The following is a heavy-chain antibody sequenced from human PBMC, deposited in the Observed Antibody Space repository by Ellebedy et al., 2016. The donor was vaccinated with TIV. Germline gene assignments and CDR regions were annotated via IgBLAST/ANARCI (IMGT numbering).Heavy chain of an antibody. J-gene: IGHJ3*02. CDR2: IYYSGTT. CDR3: VRRGGWSGAFDS. Sequence: TFSSYAMSWVRQAPGKGLEWLGNIYYSGTTYISPSLKSRASISVDASTNQFSLKLSSVTAADTAVYYCVRRGGWSGAFDSWGQGTMITVSS. D-gene: IGHD6-19*01. CDR1: TFSSYA. V-gene: IGHV4-39*01.